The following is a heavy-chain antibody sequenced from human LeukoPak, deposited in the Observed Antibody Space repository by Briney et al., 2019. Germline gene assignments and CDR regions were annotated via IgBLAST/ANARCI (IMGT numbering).Heavy chain of an antibody. CDR2: IHTSGST. D-gene: IGHD6-6*01. CDR3: ARVGTIAARGIWFDP. Sequence: PSETLSLTCIVSGGSFSSHYWSWIRQSAGKGPEWIGRIHTSGSTNYNPSLKSRVTISVDTSKNQFSLKLSSVTAADTAVYYCARVGTIAARGIWFDPWGQGTLVTVSS. V-gene: IGHV4-4*07. J-gene: IGHJ5*02. CDR1: GGSFSSHY.